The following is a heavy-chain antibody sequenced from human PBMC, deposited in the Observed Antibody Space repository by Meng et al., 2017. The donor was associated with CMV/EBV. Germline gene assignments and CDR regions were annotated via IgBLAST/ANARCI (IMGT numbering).Heavy chain of an antibody. CDR2: IIPIFGTA. J-gene: IGHJ1*01. D-gene: IGHD2-2*02. Sequence: SVKVSCKASGGAFSSYAISWVRQAPGQGLEWMGGIIPIFGTANYAQKFQGRVTITTDKSTSTAYMELSSLRSEDTAVYYCVRSYCSSTSCYIPPEYFQHWGQGTLVTVSS. V-gene: IGHV1-69*05. CDR1: GGAFSSYA. CDR3: VRSYCSSTSCYIPPEYFQH.